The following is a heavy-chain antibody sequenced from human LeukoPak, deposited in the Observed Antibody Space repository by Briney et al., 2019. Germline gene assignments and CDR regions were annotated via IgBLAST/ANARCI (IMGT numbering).Heavy chain of an antibody. CDR1: GYIFTGYY. J-gene: IGHJ4*02. V-gene: IGHV1-2*02. CDR3: ARDEFYYDSSGYPGDY. D-gene: IGHD3-22*01. Sequence: ASVKVSCKASGYIFTGYYMHWVRQAPGQGLEWMGWINPNGGSDYAQKFQGRVTMTRDTSISTAYMELSRLRSDDTAVYYCARDEFYYDSSGYPGDYWGQGTLVTVSS. CDR2: INPNGGS.